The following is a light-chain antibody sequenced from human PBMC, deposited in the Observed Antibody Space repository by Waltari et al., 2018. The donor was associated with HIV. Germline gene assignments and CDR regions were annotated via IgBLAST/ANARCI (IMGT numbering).Light chain of an antibody. Sequence: QSALTQPASVSGSPGQSITISCTGSSSDVGAYNYVSWYQQHPGKAPKIVIYDVSNRPSGVSNRFSGSKSGNTASLTISGLQTEDEADYYCNSYSTTYTPCVFGTGTRVTVL. V-gene: IGLV2-14*01. CDR1: SSDVGAYNY. CDR3: NSYSTTYTPCV. J-gene: IGLJ1*01. CDR2: DVS.